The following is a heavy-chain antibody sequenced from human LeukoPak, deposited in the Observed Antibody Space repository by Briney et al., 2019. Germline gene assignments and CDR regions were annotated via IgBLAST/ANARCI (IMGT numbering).Heavy chain of an antibody. V-gene: IGHV1-8*01. J-gene: IGHJ3*02. D-gene: IGHD3-22*01. CDR3: GRGGRYYYDSSGYYLSAFDI. CDR2: MNPNSGNT. CDR1: GYTFTSYD. Sequence: ASVKVSCKASGYTFTSYDINWVRQATGQGLEWMGWMNPNSGNTGYAQKFQGRVTMTRNTSISTAYMELSSLRSEDTAVYYCGRGGRYYYDSSGYYLSAFDIWGQGTMVTVSS.